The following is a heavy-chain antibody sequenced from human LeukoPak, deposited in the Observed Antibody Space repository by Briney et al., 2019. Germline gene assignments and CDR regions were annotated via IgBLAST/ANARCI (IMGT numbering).Heavy chain of an antibody. CDR2: ISSSSSTI. J-gene: IGHJ4*02. CDR1: GFTFSSYS. Sequence: GGSLRLSCAASGFTFSSYSMNWVRQAPGKGLEWVSYISSSSSTIYYADSVEGRFTISRDNAKNSLYLQMNSLRAEDTAVYYCARAPDYYDSSGYYYVSYFDYWGQGTLVTVSS. D-gene: IGHD3-22*01. V-gene: IGHV3-48*01. CDR3: ARAPDYYDSSGYYYVSYFDY.